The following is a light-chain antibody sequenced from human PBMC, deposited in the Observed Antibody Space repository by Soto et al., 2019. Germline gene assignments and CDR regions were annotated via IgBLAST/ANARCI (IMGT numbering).Light chain of an antibody. CDR3: QQYYSTPT. CDR1: XXVLYSSNNKNY. V-gene: IGKV4-1*01. J-gene: IGKJ5*01. Sequence: DMALTHSPYSLDDSLXAGDSINYKXXXXVLYSSNNKNYLAWYQQKPGQPPKLLIYWASTRESGVPDRFSGSGSGTDFTLTISSLQAEDVAVYYCQQYYSTPTFGQGTRLEI. CDR2: WAS.